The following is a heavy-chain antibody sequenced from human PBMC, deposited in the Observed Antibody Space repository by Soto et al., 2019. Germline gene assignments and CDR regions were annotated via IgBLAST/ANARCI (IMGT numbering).Heavy chain of an antibody. D-gene: IGHD6-6*01. V-gene: IGHV1-69*13. CDR1: GGTFSSYA. J-gene: IGHJ6*02. CDR2: ITPIFGTA. Sequence: SVKVSCKASGGTFSSYAISWVRQAPGQGLEWMGGITPIFGTANYAQKFQGRVTITADESTSTAYMELSSLRSEDTAVYYCARVYRSSPVAYYYYGMDVWPQGTTVTVSS. CDR3: ARVYRSSPVAYYYYGMDV.